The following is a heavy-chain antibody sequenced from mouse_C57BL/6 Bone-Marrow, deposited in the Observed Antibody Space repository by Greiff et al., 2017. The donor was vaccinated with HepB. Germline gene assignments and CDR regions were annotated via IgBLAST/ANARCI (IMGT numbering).Heavy chain of an antibody. CDR2: IYPGSGST. Sequence: VQLQQPGAELVKPGASVKMSCQASGYTFTSYWITWVKQRPGQGLEWIGDIYPGSGSTNYNEKFKSKATLTVDTSSSTAYMQLSSLTSEDSAVYYCARNYGSSLPYAMDYWGQGTSVTVSS. J-gene: IGHJ4*01. CDR3: ARNYGSSLPYAMDY. D-gene: IGHD1-1*01. CDR1: GYTFTSYW. V-gene: IGHV1-55*01.